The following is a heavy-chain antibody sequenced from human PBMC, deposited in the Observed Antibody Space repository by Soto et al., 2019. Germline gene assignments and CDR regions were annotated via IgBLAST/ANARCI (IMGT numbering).Heavy chain of an antibody. CDR3: SRQVEVVRGGFDF. CDR2: IDYSGST. CDR1: VGSISSSSYY. V-gene: IGHV4-39*01. D-gene: IGHD2-15*01. Sequence: QLQLQESGPGLVKPSETLSLTCTVSVGSISSSSYYWGWIRQPPGKGLDWIGSIDYSGSTYYNPSLKSRVSLYVDTSKNQFSLKLSSVAAADTAVYSCSRQVEVVRGGFDFWGPGTLVTVSS. J-gene: IGHJ4*02.